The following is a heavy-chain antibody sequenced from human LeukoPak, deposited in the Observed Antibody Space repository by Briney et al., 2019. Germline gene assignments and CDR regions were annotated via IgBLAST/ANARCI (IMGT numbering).Heavy chain of an antibody. CDR2: IWYDGSNK. J-gene: IGHJ6*03. CDR1: GFTFSTYG. D-gene: IGHD4-17*01. V-gene: IGHV3-33*03. Sequence: PGGSLRLSCTVAGFTFSTYGMQWVRQAPGKGLEWVTLIWYDGSNKYYADSVKGRFTVSRDNSRNTLYLQMDSLRAEDTAVYYCAKSGYGDADYYYYMDVWGKGTTVTVSS. CDR3: AKSGYGDADYYYYMDV.